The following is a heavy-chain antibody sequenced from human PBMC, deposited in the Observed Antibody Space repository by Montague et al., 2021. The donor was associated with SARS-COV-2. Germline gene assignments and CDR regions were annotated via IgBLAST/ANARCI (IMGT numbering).Heavy chain of an antibody. CDR2: IHHTGST. CDR1: GGSFSGYY. V-gene: IGHV4-34*01. J-gene: IGHJ6*02. D-gene: IGHD3-16*01. Sequence: SETLSLTCAVYGGSFSGYYWSWIRQPPGKGLEWIGQIHHTGSTIYKPSLKSRVTISEDTSKNQFSLKMTSVTAADTAVYYCARGGHQLRFGLDVWGQGITVTVSS. CDR3: ARGGHQLRFGLDV.